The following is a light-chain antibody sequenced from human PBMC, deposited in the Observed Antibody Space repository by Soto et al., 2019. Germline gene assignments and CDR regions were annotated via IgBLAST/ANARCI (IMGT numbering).Light chain of an antibody. CDR3: SSYTSSNTLV. CDR2: EVS. CDR1: SGDVAGY. V-gene: IGLV2-14*01. J-gene: IGLJ1*01. Sequence: QSALTQPASVSGSPGQSITVSCTGTSGDVAGYVSWYQQHPGKAPKLMIYEVSIRPSGVSNRFSASKSGNTASLTISGLQAEDEAEYYCSSYTSSNTLVFGTGTKLTVL.